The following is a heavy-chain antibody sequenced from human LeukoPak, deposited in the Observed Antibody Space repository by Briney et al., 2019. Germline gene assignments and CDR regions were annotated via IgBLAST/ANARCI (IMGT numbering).Heavy chain of an antibody. V-gene: IGHV3-53*05. CDR2: IYSGGST. CDR1: GFTVSSNY. J-gene: IGHJ3*02. Sequence: GGSLRLSCAASGFTVSSNYMSWVRQAPGKGLEWVSVIYSGGSTYYADSVKGRFTISRDNSKNTLYLQMNSLRPEDTAVYYCAKDPAARPLRLITDDAFDIWGQGTMVTVSS. D-gene: IGHD3-16*01. CDR3: AKDPAARPLRLITDDAFDI.